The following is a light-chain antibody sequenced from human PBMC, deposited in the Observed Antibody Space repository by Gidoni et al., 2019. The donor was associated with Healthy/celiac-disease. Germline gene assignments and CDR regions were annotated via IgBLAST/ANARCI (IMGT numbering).Light chain of an antibody. Sequence: QPALTPPPPASGSPGRSVTISCPGTSSDVGGYNYVPWYHQHPGKAPKLMIYEVSKRPSGVPDRFSGSKSGNTASLTVSGLQAEDEADYYCSSYAGSNNLVFGGGTKLTVL. J-gene: IGLJ3*02. CDR2: EVS. CDR1: SSDVGGYNY. V-gene: IGLV2-8*01. CDR3: SSYAGSNNLV.